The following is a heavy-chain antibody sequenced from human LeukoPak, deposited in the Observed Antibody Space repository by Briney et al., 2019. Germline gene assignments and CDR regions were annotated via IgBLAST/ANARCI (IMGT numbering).Heavy chain of an antibody. CDR1: GGSISSSSYY. Sequence: PSETLSLTCTVSGGSISSSSYYWGWIRQPPGKGLEWIGSIYYSGSTYYNPSLKSRVTISVDTSKNQFSLKLSSVTAADTAVYYCARVLPREGSTSSRTRRWFDPWGQGTLVTVSS. CDR3: ARVLPREGSTSSRTRRWFDP. V-gene: IGHV4-39*07. D-gene: IGHD2-2*01. CDR2: IYYSGST. J-gene: IGHJ5*02.